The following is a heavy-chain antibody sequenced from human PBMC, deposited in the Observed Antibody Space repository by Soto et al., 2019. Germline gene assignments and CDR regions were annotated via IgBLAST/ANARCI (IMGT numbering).Heavy chain of an antibody. D-gene: IGHD6-13*01. V-gene: IGHV3-23*01. CDR1: GFTFSSYA. CDR2: ISGSGGST. Sequence: PGGSLRLSCAASGFTFSSYAMSWVRQAPGKGLEWVSAISGSGGSTYYADSVKGRFTISRDNSKNTLYLQMNSLRAEDTAVYYCAKALRYSSSWRVGVDSYDYYYGMDVWGQGTTVTGSS. CDR3: AKALRYSSSWRVGVDSYDYYYGMDV. J-gene: IGHJ6*02.